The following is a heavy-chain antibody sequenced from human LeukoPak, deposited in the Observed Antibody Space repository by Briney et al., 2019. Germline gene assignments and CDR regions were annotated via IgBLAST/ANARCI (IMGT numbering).Heavy chain of an antibody. CDR2: INPNSGGT. CDR3: ARGAIPARPFTLRQSYYNYGMDG. J-gene: IGHJ6*02. D-gene: IGHD6-6*01. CDR1: GYTFTGYY. Sequence: ASVKVSCKASGYTFTGYYMHWVRQAPGQGLEWMGWINPNSGGTNYAPKFQGRVTMTRDTSISTAYMELSRLRSDDTAGYYGARGAIPARPFTLRQSYYNYGMDGGGQGTTVTV. V-gene: IGHV1-2*02.